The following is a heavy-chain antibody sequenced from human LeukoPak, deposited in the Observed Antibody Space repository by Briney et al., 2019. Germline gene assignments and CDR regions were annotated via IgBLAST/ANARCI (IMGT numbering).Heavy chain of an antibody. V-gene: IGHV4-59*01. CDR2: IYYSGST. D-gene: IGHD3-3*01. CDR1: GGSISSYY. CDR3: ARVYIGVATS. Sequence: KPSETLSLTCTVSGGSISSYYWSWIRQPPGNGLEWIGYIYYSGSTNYNPSLKSRVTISVDTSKNQFSLKLSSVTAADTAVYYCARVYIGVATSWGQGTLVTVSS. J-gene: IGHJ5*02.